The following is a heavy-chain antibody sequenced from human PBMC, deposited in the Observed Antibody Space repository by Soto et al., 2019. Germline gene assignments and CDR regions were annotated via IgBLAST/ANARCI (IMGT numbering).Heavy chain of an antibody. D-gene: IGHD6-19*01. CDR3: ATANQQWLDAFDI. CDR1: GYTFTSYG. J-gene: IGHJ3*02. Sequence: GASVKVSCKASGYTFTSYGISWVRQAPGQGLEWMGWISAYNGSTNYAQKLQGRVTMTTDTSTSTAYMELRSLRSDDTAVYYCATANQQWLDAFDIWGQGTMVTVSS. V-gene: IGHV1-18*04. CDR2: ISAYNGST.